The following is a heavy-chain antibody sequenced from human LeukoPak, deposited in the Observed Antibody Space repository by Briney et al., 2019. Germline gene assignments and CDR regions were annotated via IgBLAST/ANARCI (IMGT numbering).Heavy chain of an antibody. J-gene: IGHJ4*02. Sequence: SETLSLTCTVSGGSISSYYWSWIRQPPGKGLEWIGYIYYSGSTYYNPSLKSRVTISVDTSKNQFSLKLSSVTAADTAVYYCARVSGYYFDYWGQGTLVTVSS. V-gene: IGHV4-59*08. CDR1: GGSISSYY. CDR3: ARVSGYYFDY. D-gene: IGHD3-22*01. CDR2: IYYSGST.